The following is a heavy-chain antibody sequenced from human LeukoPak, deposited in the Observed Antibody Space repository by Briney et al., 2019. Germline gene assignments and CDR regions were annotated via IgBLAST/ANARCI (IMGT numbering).Heavy chain of an antibody. V-gene: IGHV4-30-2*01. CDR1: GGSISSGGYY. CDR2: IYHSGST. J-gene: IGHJ3*02. Sequence: SETLSLTCTVSGGSISSGGYYWSWIRQPPGKGLESIGYIYHSGSTYYNPSLKSRVTISVDRSKNQFSLKLSSVTAADTAVYYCARDLGYSGSHDAFDIWGQGTMVTVSS. D-gene: IGHD1-26*01. CDR3: ARDLGYSGSHDAFDI.